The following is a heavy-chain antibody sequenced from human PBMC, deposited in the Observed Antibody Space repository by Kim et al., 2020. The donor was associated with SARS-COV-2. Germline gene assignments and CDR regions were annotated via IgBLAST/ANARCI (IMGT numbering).Heavy chain of an antibody. CDR1: GYTFTGYY. CDR3: ARASDSNWNWQNWFDP. Sequence: ASVKVSCKASGYTFTGYYMHWVRQAPGQGLEWMGRINPNSGGTNYAQKFQGRVTMTRDTSISTAYMELSRLRSDDTAVYYCARASDSNWNWQNWFDPWGQGTLVTVSS. D-gene: IGHD1-7*01. CDR2: INPNSGGT. J-gene: IGHJ5*02. V-gene: IGHV1-2*06.